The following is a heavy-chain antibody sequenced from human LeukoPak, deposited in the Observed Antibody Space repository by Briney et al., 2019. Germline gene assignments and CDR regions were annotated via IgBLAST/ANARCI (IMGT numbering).Heavy chain of an antibody. Sequence: GASVKVSCKASGYTFTSYDINWVRQAPGQGLEWMGWMNPNSGNTGYAQKFQGRVTMTRDTSISTAYMELSSLRSEDTAVYYCARGLRYSSGWLFDYWGQGTLVTVSS. J-gene: IGHJ4*02. CDR2: MNPNSGNT. D-gene: IGHD6-19*01. V-gene: IGHV1-8*01. CDR1: GYTFTSYD. CDR3: ARGLRYSSGWLFDY.